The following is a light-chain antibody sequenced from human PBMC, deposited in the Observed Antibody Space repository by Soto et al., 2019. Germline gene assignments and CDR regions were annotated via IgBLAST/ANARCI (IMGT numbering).Light chain of an antibody. CDR3: KQALQTPET. CDR2: MGS. V-gene: IGKV2-28*01. CDR1: PSLLHSNGYNY. Sequence: DIVMTQSPLSLPVTPGEPASISCRSSPSLLHSNGYNYLDWYLQKTGQSPQLLIYMGSIRTSGGRDRFRGSGSGTDCTLHISRVEAEDVGVYYCKQALQTPETFGQGTKVEIK. J-gene: IGKJ1*01.